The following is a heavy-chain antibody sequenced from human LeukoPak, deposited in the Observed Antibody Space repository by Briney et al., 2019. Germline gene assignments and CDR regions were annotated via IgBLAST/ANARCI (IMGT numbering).Heavy chain of an antibody. Sequence: PGGSLRLSCAASGFTFSSYAINWVRQAPGKGLEWVSAISSSGGSTYYADSVKGRFTISRDNSKNTLYLQTNSLRAEDTALYYCAKSFVIPGATTRYFDYWGQGTLVAVSS. D-gene: IGHD2-2*01. CDR2: ISSSGGST. J-gene: IGHJ4*02. CDR3: AKSFVIPGATTRYFDY. V-gene: IGHV3-23*01. CDR1: GFTFSSYA.